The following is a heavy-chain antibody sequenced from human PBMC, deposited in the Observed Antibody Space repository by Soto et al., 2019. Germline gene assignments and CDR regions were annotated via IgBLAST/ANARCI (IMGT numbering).Heavy chain of an antibody. D-gene: IGHD2-15*01. Sequence: QFQLVQSGAEVKKPGASVKVSCKASGYTFTGWYVHWVRQAPGQGLEWMGWLNPKTGGTYYEQRFQGRVSMTSDTSTSTAYMELNRLTSDDTAVYYCASGRAVGYWGQGTLVTVSS. CDR1: GYTFTGWY. CDR3: ASGRAVGY. V-gene: IGHV1-2*02. J-gene: IGHJ4*02. CDR2: LNPKTGGT.